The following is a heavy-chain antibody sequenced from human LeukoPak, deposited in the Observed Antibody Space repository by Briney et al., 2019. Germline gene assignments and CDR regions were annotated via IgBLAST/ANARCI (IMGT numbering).Heavy chain of an antibody. D-gene: IGHD3-16*02. Sequence: PSETLSLTCAVYGGSFSGYYWSWIRQLPGKGLEWIGEINHSGSTNYNPSLKSRVTISVDTSKNQFSLKLSSVTAADTAVYYCARVGFDYVWGSYRPDAFDIWGQGTMVTVSS. V-gene: IGHV4-34*01. CDR3: ARVGFDYVWGSYRPDAFDI. CDR1: GGSFSGYY. CDR2: INHSGST. J-gene: IGHJ3*02.